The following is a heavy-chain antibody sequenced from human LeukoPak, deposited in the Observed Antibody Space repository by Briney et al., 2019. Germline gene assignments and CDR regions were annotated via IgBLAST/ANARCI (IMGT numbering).Heavy chain of an antibody. V-gene: IGHV1-3*01. J-gene: IGHJ6*02. CDR2: INAGNGNT. CDR3: ARDGFGELSPYYYYYYGMDV. D-gene: IGHD3-10*01. Sequence: ASVKVSCKASGYTFTSYAMHCVRQAPGQRLEWMGWINAGNGNTKYSQKFQGRVTTTRDTSASTAYMELSSLRSEDTAVYYCARDGFGELSPYYYYYYGMDVWGQGTTVTVSS. CDR1: GYTFTSYA.